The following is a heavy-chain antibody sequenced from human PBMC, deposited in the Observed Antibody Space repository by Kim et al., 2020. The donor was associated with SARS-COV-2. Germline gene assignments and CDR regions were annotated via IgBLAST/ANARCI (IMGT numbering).Heavy chain of an antibody. V-gene: IGHV1-8*01. CDR1: GYTFTSYD. D-gene: IGHD6-13*01. CDR3: ARGQYSSSWYRGLGYYYYYMDV. CDR2: MNPNSGNT. J-gene: IGHJ6*03. Sequence: ASVKVSCKASGYTFTSYDINWVRQATGQGLEWMGWMNPNSGNTGYAQKFQGRVTMTRNTSISTAYMELSSLRSEDTAVYYCARGQYSSSWYRGLGYYYYYMDVWGKGTTVTVSS.